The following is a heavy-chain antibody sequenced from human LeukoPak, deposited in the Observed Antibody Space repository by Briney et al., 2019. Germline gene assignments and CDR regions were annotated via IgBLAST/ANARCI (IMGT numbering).Heavy chain of an antibody. CDR3: ARGGPYCSSTSCYTDWFDP. D-gene: IGHD2-2*02. Sequence: SETLSLTCAVYGGSFSGYYWSWIRQPPGKGLEWIGEINHSGSTYYNPSLKSRVTISVDRSKNQFSLKLSSVTAADTAVYYCARGGPYCSSTSCYTDWFDPWGQGTLVTVSS. CDR1: GGSFSGYY. CDR2: INHSGST. V-gene: IGHV4-34*01. J-gene: IGHJ5*02.